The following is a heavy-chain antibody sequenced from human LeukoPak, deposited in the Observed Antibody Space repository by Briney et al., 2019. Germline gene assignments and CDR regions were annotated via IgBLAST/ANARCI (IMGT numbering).Heavy chain of an antibody. Sequence: PSETLSLTCTVSGGSISTYYWSWIRQPPGKGLEWIGYIYYTGSTNYKPSLKSRVTISVDPSKNQFSLKLSSVTAADTAVYYCARALYYSSGYFFFDYWGQGILVTVSS. V-gene: IGHV4-59*12. J-gene: IGHJ4*02. CDR3: ARALYYSSGYFFFDY. D-gene: IGHD3-22*01. CDR2: IYYTGST. CDR1: GGSISTYY.